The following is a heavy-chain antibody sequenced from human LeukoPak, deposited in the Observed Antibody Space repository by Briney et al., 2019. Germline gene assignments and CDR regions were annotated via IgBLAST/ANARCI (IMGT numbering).Heavy chain of an antibody. V-gene: IGHV3-21*01. CDR3: AKDWGAYYDSSGFYSGDFDY. J-gene: IGHJ4*02. CDR2: ISSNSRYI. D-gene: IGHD3-22*01. Sequence: GGSLRLSCAASGFTFSSYSMNWVRQAPGKGLEWVSYISSNSRYIYYADSVKGRFTISRDNAKNSLYLQMNSLRTEDAAVYYCAKDWGAYYDSSGFYSGDFDYWGQGTLVTVSS. CDR1: GFTFSSYS.